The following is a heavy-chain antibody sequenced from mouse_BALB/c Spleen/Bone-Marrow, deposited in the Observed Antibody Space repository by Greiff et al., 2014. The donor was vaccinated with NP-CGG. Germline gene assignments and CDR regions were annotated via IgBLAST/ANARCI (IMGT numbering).Heavy chain of an antibody. V-gene: IGHV5-6*01. CDR3: ARHQRYYAMDY. CDR1: GFTFSSYG. J-gene: IGHJ4*01. Sequence: VQLQQPGGDLVKPGGSLKLSCAASGFTFSSYGMSWGRQTPDKRLERVATISSGGSNTYYPDSVKGRFTISRDNAKNTLYLQMSSLKSEDTAMYYCARHQRYYAMDYWGQGTSVTVSS. CDR2: ISSGGSNT.